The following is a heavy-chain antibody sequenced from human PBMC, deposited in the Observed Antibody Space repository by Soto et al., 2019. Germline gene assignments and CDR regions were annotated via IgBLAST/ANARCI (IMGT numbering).Heavy chain of an antibody. CDR3: VRVPRP. J-gene: IGHJ5*02. CDR1: GGSISSGGYS. V-gene: IGHV4-30-2*01. Sequence: QLQLQESGSGLVKPSQTLSLTCAVSGGSISSGGYSWSWIRQPPGKGLEWIGYIYHSGSTYYKPSLMSRVAISVDRSKNQCSLKLSSVPAAATPVFYWVRVPRPWGQGTLVTVSS. CDR2: IYHSGST.